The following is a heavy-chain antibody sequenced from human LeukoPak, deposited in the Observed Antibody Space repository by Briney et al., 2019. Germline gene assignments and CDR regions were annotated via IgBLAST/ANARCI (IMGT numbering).Heavy chain of an antibody. J-gene: IGHJ6*03. CDR3: ARVVGLTGYSSSWYSGYYYYMDV. V-gene: IGHV4-34*01. Sequence: SETLSLTCAVYGGSFSGYYWSWIRQPPGKGLEWIGEINHSGSTNYNPSLKSRVTISVDKSKNQFSLKLSSVTAADTAVYYCARVVGLTGYSSSWYSGYYYYMDVWGKGTTVTVSS. CDR1: GGSFSGYY. CDR2: INHSGST. D-gene: IGHD6-13*01.